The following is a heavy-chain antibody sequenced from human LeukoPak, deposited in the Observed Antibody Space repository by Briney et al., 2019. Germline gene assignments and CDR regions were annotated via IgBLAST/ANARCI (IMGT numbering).Heavy chain of an antibody. CDR2: ITTSSTYI. J-gene: IGHJ4*02. Sequence: GGSLRLSCAASGFAFSSYSMSWVRQAPGKGLEWVSSITTSSTYISYADSVKGRFTISRDNAKNSLYLQMNSLRAEDTAVYYCARGKYSSGWFDYWGQGTLVTVSS. D-gene: IGHD6-19*01. CDR3: ARGKYSSGWFDY. CDR1: GFAFSSYS. V-gene: IGHV3-21*01.